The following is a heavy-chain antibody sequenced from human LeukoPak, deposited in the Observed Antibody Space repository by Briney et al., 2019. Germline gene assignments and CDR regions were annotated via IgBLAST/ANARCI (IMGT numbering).Heavy chain of an antibody. CDR2: INPNSGGT. D-gene: IGHD6-13*01. CDR3: AREFDSSSGDGMDV. J-gene: IGHJ6*02. Sequence: GASVKVSCKASGYTFTSYYMHWVRQAPGQGLEWMGWINPNSGGTNSAQKFQGRVTMTTDTSISTAYMDLTRLRSDDTAVYYCAREFDSSSGDGMDVWGQGTTVTVSS. V-gene: IGHV1-2*02. CDR1: GYTFTSYY.